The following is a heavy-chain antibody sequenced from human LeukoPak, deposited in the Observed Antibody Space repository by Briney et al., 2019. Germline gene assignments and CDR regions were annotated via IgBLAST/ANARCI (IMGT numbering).Heavy chain of an antibody. CDR1: GFTFSIYA. CDR3: AKDRVDTAMVGVYFDY. Sequence: GGSLRLSCAASGFTFSIYAMSWVRQAPGKGLEGVAFIRYDGSNKYYADSVKGRFTISRDNSKNTLYLQMNSLRAEDTAVYYCAKDRVDTAMVGVYFDYWGQGTLVTVSS. V-gene: IGHV3-30*02. CDR2: IRYDGSNK. D-gene: IGHD5-18*01. J-gene: IGHJ4*02.